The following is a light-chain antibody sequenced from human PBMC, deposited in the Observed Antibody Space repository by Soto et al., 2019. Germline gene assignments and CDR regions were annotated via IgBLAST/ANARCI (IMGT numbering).Light chain of an antibody. CDR3: QQYGSSPRT. Sequence: EILMTQSPGSLSLSPGERATISCRASQRVSSSYLARYQQKPGQARRLRVSGAARRAAGFSNRVSDSASGTDFTLTISRLEPEDFAVYYCQQYGSSPRTFGQGTKVDIK. J-gene: IGKJ1*01. V-gene: IGKV3-20*01. CDR1: QRVSSSY. CDR2: GAA.